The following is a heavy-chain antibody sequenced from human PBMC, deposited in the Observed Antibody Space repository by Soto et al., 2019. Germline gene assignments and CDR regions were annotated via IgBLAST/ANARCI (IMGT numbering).Heavy chain of an antibody. V-gene: IGHV4-59*01. J-gene: IGHJ5*02. D-gene: IGHD1-26*01. CDR2: IYYSGST. CDR1: GGSISSYY. Sequence: SETLSLTCTVSGGSISSYYWSWIRQPPGKGLEWIGYIYYSGSTNYNPSLKSRVTISVDTSKNQFSLKLSSVTAADTAVYYCARDIRVGATSRWFDPWGQGTMVTGSA. CDR3: ARDIRVGATSRWFDP.